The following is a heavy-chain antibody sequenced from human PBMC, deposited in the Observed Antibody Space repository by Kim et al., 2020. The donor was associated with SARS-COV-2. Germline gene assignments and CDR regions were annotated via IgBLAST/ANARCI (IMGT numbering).Heavy chain of an antibody. CDR3: VTRAENFYVEIDC. V-gene: IGHV4-39*01. D-gene: IGHD3-16*01. Sequence: SETLSLTCSISGGSFSNSRFYWGWIRQPPGMGLEWIGRSYYSRSTYCNPSLKSRVTISFDMSKNQFSLILSPVTAEDTAVYYCVTRAENFYVEIDCWGQGTLVTVSS. CDR2: SYYSRST. CDR1: GGSFSNSRFY. J-gene: IGHJ4*02.